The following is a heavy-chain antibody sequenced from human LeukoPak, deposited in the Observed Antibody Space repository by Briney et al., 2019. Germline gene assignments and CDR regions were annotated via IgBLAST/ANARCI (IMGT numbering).Heavy chain of an antibody. Sequence: SETLSLTCTVSGGSISSGGYYWSWIRQHPGKGLEWIGYIYYSGSAYYNPSLKSRVTISVDTSKNQFSLKLSSVTAADTAVYYCAREPRITMVRGVIIGYFDYWGQGTLVTVSS. CDR1: GGSISSGGYY. J-gene: IGHJ4*02. V-gene: IGHV4-31*03. D-gene: IGHD3-10*01. CDR3: AREPRITMVRGVIIGYFDY. CDR2: IYYSGSA.